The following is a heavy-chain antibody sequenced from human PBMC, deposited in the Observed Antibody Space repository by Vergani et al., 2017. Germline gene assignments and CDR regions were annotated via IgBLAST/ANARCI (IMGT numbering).Heavy chain of an antibody. J-gene: IGHJ4*02. CDR2: FDPEDGET. V-gene: IGHV1-24*01. CDR3: ATSRSSWYHDY. CDR1: GYTFTSYG. D-gene: IGHD6-13*01. Sequence: QVQLVQSGAEVKKPGASVKVSCKASGYTFTSYGISWVRQAPGKGLEWMGGFDPEDGETIYAQKFQGRVTMTEDTSTDTAYMELSSLRSEDTAVYYCATSRSSWYHDYWGQGTLVTVSS.